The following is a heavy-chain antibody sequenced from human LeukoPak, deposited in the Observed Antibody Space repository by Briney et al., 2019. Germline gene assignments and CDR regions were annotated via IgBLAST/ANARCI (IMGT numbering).Heavy chain of an antibody. V-gene: IGHV4-59*11. CDR1: GGSISSHY. CDR2: IYDSGST. CDR3: ARAYGSGSYFPDY. J-gene: IGHJ4*02. Sequence: SETLSLTCTVSGGSISSHYWNWIRQPPGKGLEWIGFIYDSGSTNYNPSLKSRVTISVDTSKNHFSLKLSSVTAADTAVYYCARAYGSGSYFPDYWGQGTLATVSS. D-gene: IGHD3-10*01.